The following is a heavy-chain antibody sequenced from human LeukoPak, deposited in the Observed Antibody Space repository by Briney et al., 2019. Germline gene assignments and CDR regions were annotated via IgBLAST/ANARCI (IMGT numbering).Heavy chain of an antibody. Sequence: PSETLSLTCTVSGGSISSYYWRWLRQPPGKGLEWIGFIYYSGITDYNPSLKSRVTISVDTSKNQFSLKLTSVTAADTAVYYCARLRALSYYDSSGDLYYFEYWGQETLVTVSS. D-gene: IGHD3-22*01. CDR2: IYYSGIT. CDR1: GGSISSYY. CDR3: ARLRALSYYDSSGDLYYFEY. J-gene: IGHJ4*02. V-gene: IGHV4-59*01.